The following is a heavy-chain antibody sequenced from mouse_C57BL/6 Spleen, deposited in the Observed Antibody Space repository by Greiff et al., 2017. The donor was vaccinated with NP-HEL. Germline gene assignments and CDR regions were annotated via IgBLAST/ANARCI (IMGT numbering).Heavy chain of an antibody. J-gene: IGHJ3*01. Sequence: VQLQQPGTELVKPGASVTLSCKASGYTFTSYWMHWVKQRPVQGLEWIGTINPSTGGTNYNEKFKSKATLTADKSSSTAYMQLSSLTSEDSAVYYCARGKGFAYWGQGTLVTVSA. CDR2: INPSTGGT. CDR1: GYTFTSYW. CDR3: ARGKGFAY. V-gene: IGHV1-53*01.